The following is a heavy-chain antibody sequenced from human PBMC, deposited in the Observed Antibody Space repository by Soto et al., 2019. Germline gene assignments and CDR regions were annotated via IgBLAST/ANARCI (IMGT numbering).Heavy chain of an antibody. V-gene: IGHV5-10-1*01. CDR1: GYSFTSYW. CDR2: IDPSDSYT. D-gene: IGHD6-19*01. CDR3: ARHSELTYSSGWYLG. Sequence: PGESLKISCKGSGYSFTSYWIRWVRQMPGKGLEWMGRIDPSDSYTNYSPSFQGHVTISADKSISTAYLQWSSLKASDTATYYCARHSELTYSSGWYLGWGQGTLVTVSS. J-gene: IGHJ4*02.